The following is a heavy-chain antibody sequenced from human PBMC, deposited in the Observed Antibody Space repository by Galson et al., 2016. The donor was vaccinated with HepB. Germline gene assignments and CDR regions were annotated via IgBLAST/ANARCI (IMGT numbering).Heavy chain of an antibody. CDR2: ISSSSSYI. V-gene: IGHV3-21*01. CDR1: GFTFSSYW. CDR3: ARATHTITYYYDSSGYKVDAFDI. J-gene: IGHJ3*02. Sequence: SLRLSCAASGFTFSSYWMNWVRQAPGKGLVWVSSISSSSSYIYYADSVKGRFTISRDNAKNSLYLQTNSLRAEDTAVYYCARATHTITYYYDSSGYKVDAFDIWGQGTMVTVSS. D-gene: IGHD3-22*01.